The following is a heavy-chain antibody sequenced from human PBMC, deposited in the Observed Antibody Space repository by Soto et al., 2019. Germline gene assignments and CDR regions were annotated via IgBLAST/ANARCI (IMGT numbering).Heavy chain of an antibody. V-gene: IGHV4-39*01. CDR3: ARQPSTSSWYRGGFDY. CDR2: IYYSGST. CDR1: GGSISSSSYY. J-gene: IGHJ4*02. D-gene: IGHD6-13*01. Sequence: SETLSLTCTVSGGSISSSSYYWGWIRQPPGKGLEWIGSIYYSGSTYYNPSLKSRITISVDTSKNQFSLKLSSVTAADTAVYFCARQPSTSSWYRGGFDYWGQGTLVTVSS.